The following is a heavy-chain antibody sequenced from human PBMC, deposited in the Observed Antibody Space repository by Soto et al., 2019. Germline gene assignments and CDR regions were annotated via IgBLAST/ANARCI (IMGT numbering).Heavy chain of an antibody. CDR3: ARGGNSGYYYE. Sequence: QVPLVQSGAEVKKAGASVKVSCKASGYTFSDYYIHWVRQAPGQGLEWMGWINPKNGGTKFAQKFQGRVTVTRDTSLTIAYMELSRLRHDDTAVYYCARGGNSGYYYEWGQGTLVTVSS. CDR1: GYTFSDYY. D-gene: IGHD5-12*01. J-gene: IGHJ4*02. CDR2: INPKNGGT. V-gene: IGHV1-2*02.